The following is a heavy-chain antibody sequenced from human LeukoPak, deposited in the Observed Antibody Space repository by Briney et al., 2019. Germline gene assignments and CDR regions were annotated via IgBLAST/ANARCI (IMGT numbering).Heavy chain of an antibody. CDR1: GFTFDDYS. Sequence: PGGSLRLSCAASGFTFDDYSMHWVRQAPGKGLEWVAVIWYDGSNKYYADSVKGRFTISRDNSKNTLYLQMNSLRAEDTAVYYCAREGLVGATYFDYWGQGTLVTVSS. D-gene: IGHD1-26*01. CDR3: AREGLVGATYFDY. V-gene: IGHV3-33*08. J-gene: IGHJ4*02. CDR2: IWYDGSNK.